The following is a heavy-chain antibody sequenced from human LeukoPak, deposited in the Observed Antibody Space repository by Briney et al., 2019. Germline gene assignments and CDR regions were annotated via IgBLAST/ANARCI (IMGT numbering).Heavy chain of an antibody. CDR3: AIMADIVVVPAGGWFDP. CDR2: INHSGST. D-gene: IGHD2-2*01. V-gene: IGHV4-34*01. CDR1: GGSFSGYY. Sequence: RASETLSLPCAVYGGSFSGYYWSWLRQPPGKGLEWIGEINHSGSTNYNPSLKSRVTISVDTSKIQFSLKLSSVTAADTAVYYCAIMADIVVVPAGGWFDPWGQGTLVTVSS. J-gene: IGHJ5*02.